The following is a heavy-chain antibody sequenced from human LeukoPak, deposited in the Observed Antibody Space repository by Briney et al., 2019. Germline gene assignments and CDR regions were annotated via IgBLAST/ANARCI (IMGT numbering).Heavy chain of an antibody. CDR2: IYYSGGT. D-gene: IGHD3-10*01. J-gene: IGHJ4*02. CDR1: GGSISSYY. Sequence: PSETLSLTCTVSGGSISSYYWSWIRQPPGKGLEWIGYIYYSGGTNYNPSLKSRVTISVDTSKNQFSLKLSSVTAADTAVYYCARAPLGYYYGSGFDYWGQGTLVTVSS. CDR3: ARAPLGYYYGSGFDY. V-gene: IGHV4-59*01.